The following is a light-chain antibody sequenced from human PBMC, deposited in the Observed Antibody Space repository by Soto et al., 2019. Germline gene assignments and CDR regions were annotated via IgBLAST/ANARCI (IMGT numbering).Light chain of an antibody. J-gene: IGKJ2*01. V-gene: IGKV3-20*01. Sequence: EIGLTQSPGTLSLSPGERATLSCRASQSVSSTYLAWYQQTTGQAPRLLIYCSSRKATGFPDRFSDSGTGPDFAHTIRRVEPDEFAVYVCQQYGSTSDTFGQSTKLEMK. CDR2: CSS. CDR1: QSVSSTY. CDR3: QQYGSTSDT.